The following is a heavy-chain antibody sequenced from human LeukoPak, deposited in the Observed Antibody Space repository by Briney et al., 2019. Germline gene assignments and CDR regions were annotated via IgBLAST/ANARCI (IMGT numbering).Heavy chain of an antibody. CDR2: INWDNDGI. CDR1: GFTFADHA. D-gene: IGHD1-1*01. J-gene: IGHJ4*02. V-gene: IGHV3-9*01. CDR3: ARDDYNALGYNFHY. Sequence: GGSLRLSCVASGFTFADHAMHWVRRAPGQGLEWVTGINWDNDGIVYAASVRGRFTVSRDNAKNTLYLQMNRLRPEDTAFYYCARDDYNALGYNFHYWGQGTLDTVSS.